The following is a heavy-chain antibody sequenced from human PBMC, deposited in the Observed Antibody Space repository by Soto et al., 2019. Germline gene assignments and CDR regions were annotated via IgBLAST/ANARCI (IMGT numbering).Heavy chain of an antibody. CDR3: ARYYYDSSGYSPYYYYGMDV. J-gene: IGHJ6*02. CDR1: GGTLSSYT. CDR2: IIPILGIA. Sequence: PSVKGSCKASGGTLSSYTISWVRQAPGQGLEWMGRIIPILGIANYAQKFQGRVTITADKSTSTAYMELSSLRSEDTAVYYCARYYYDSSGYSPYYYYGMDVWGQGTTVTVSS. V-gene: IGHV1-69*02. D-gene: IGHD3-22*01.